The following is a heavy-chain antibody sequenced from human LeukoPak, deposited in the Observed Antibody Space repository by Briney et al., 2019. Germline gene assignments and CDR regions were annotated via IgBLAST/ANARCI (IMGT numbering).Heavy chain of an antibody. Sequence: GGSLRLSCAASGFTFSSYAMHWVRQAPGKGLEWVAVISYDGSNKYYADSVKGRFTISRDNSKNTLYLQMNSLRAEDTAVYYCAKASGSSWRMLEYYFDYWGQGTLVTVSS. J-gene: IGHJ4*02. V-gene: IGHV3-30*04. D-gene: IGHD6-13*01. CDR3: AKASGSSWRMLEYYFDY. CDR1: GFTFSSYA. CDR2: ISYDGSNK.